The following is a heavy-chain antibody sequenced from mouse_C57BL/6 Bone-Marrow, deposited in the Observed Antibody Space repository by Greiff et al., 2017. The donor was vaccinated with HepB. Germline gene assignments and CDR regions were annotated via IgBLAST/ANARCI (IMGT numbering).Heavy chain of an antibody. CDR1: GYTFTSYW. CDR3: TSYYGSSYWYFDV. CDR2: IYPGNSDT. D-gene: IGHD1-1*01. J-gene: IGHJ1*03. Sequence: EVQLQQSGTVLARPGASVKMSCKTSGYTFTSYWMHWVKQRPGQGLEWIGAIYPGNSDTSYNQKFKGKAKLTAVTPASTAYMELSSLTNEDSAVYYCTSYYGSSYWYFDVWGTGTTVTVSS. V-gene: IGHV1-5*01.